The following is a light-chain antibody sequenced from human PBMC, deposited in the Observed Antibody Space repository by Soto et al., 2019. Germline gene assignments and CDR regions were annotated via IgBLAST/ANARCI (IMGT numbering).Light chain of an antibody. Sequence: QSVLSQPPSTSGTPGQRVTISCSGSSSNIESNTVTCYQQLPGTAPKLVIYSNYDRPSGVPDRFSGFTSGTSASLVIRGLQSADEADYYCPAWDDIRNGYGFGGGTKVTVL. J-gene: IGLJ1*01. CDR3: PAWDDIRNGYG. V-gene: IGLV1-44*01. CDR1: SSNIESNT. CDR2: SNY.